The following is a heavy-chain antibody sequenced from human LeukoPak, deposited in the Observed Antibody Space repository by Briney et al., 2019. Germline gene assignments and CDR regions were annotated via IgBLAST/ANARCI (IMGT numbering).Heavy chain of an antibody. J-gene: IGHJ6*02. CDR3: ARGRFEFGELLLYYGMDV. V-gene: IGHV4-34*01. D-gene: IGHD3-10*01. CDR1: GGSFSGYY. Sequence: KPSETLSLTCAVYGGSFSGYYWSWIRQPPGKGLEWIGEINHSGSTNYNPSLKSRVTMSVDTSKNQFSLKLSSVTAADTAVYYCARGRFEFGELLLYYGMDVWGQGTTVTVSS. CDR2: INHSGST.